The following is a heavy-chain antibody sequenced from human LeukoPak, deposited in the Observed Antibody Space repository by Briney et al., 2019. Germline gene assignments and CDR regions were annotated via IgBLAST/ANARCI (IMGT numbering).Heavy chain of an antibody. D-gene: IGHD3-9*01. V-gene: IGHV1-2*02. CDR2: INPNSGGT. J-gene: IGHJ4*02. CDR1: GYTFTGYY. Sequence: ASVKVSCKASGYTFTGYYMHWVRQAPGQGLEWMGWINPNSGGTNYAQKFQGRVTMTRDTSISTAYMELSRLRSDDTAVYYCARGFILTGYYIDRGGYYFDYWGQGTLGTVSS. CDR3: ARGFILTGYYIDRGGYYFDY.